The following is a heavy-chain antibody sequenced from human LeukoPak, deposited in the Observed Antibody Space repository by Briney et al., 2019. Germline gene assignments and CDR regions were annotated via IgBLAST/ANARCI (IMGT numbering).Heavy chain of an antibody. D-gene: IGHD2-2*02. V-gene: IGHV4-34*01. Sequence: SETLSLTCTVSGGSISSYYWSWIRQPPGKGLEWIGEINHSGSTNYNPSLKSRVTISVDTSKNQFSLKLSSVTAADTAVYYCARGLHQLLYPFDYWGQGTLVTVSS. J-gene: IGHJ4*02. CDR3: ARGLHQLLYPFDY. CDR2: INHSGST. CDR1: GGSISSYY.